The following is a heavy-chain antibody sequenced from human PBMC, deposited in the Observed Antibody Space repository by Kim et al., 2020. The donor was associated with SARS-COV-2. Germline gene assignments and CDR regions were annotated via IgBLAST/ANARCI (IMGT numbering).Heavy chain of an antibody. D-gene: IGHD6-13*01. CDR2: IWYDGSNK. V-gene: IGHV3-33*06. J-gene: IGHJ6*02. CDR3: AKDGAAGSPTYYYYGMDV. CDR1: GFTFSSYG. Sequence: GGSLRLSCAASGFTFSSYGMHWVRQAPGKGLEWVAVIWYDGSNKYYADSVKGRFTISRDNSKNTLYLQMNSLRAEDTAVYYCAKDGAAGSPTYYYYGMDVWGQGTTVTDSS.